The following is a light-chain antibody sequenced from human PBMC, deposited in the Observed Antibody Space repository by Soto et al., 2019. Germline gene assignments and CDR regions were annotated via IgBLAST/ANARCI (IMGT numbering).Light chain of an antibody. V-gene: IGLV2-8*01. Sequence: QSALTQPPSASGSPGQSVTISCSGNSSDVGGYNYVSWHQQHPGKAPKLMIYEVSKRPSGVPDRFSGSKSGNTASLIVSGLPAEDEADYYCSLYAGRNNFFFGRGTKVTLL. CDR3: SLYAGRNNFF. CDR2: EVS. J-gene: IGLJ1*01. CDR1: SSDVGGYNY.